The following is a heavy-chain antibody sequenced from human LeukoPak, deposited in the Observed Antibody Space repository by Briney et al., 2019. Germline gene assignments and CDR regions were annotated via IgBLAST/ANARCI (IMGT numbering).Heavy chain of an antibody. D-gene: IGHD3-16*02. CDR2: INPSGGST. Sequence: ASVKVSCKASRYTFTSYYMHWARQAPGQGLEWMGIINPSGGSTSYAQKFQGRVTMTRDTSTSTVYMELSSLRSEDTAVYYCATDFADYVWGSYRYAFDYWGQGTLVTVSS. CDR3: ATDFADYVWGSYRYAFDY. CDR1: RYTFTSYY. J-gene: IGHJ4*02. V-gene: IGHV1-46*01.